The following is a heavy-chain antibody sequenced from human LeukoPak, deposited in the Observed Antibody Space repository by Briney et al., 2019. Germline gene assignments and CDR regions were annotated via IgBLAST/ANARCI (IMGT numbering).Heavy chain of an antibody. V-gene: IGHV1-2*02. CDR1: GYTFTGYY. J-gene: IGHJ4*02. CDR2: INPNSGGT. Sequence: GASVKVSCKASGYTFTGYYMHWVRHSPEQGLEWMGWINPNSGGTNYTQKFQGRVTMTRDTSISTAYMELNRLRSDDTAVYYCARLSVSSWYPYLDYWSQGSLVTVSS. CDR3: ARLSVSSWYPYLDY. D-gene: IGHD6-13*01.